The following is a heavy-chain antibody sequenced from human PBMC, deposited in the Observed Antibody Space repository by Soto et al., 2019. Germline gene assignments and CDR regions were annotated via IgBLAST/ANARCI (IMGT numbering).Heavy chain of an antibody. CDR3: ARGPAAQWLSYHWFDP. J-gene: IGHJ5*02. CDR2: INPNSGGT. D-gene: IGHD6-19*01. CDR1: GYTFTGYY. Sequence: ASVKVSCKASGYTFTGYYMHWVRQAPGQGLEWMGWINPNSGGTNYAQKFQGRVTMTRDTSISTAYMELSRLRSDDTAVYYCARGPAAQWLSYHWFDPWGQGTLVTVSS. V-gene: IGHV1-2*02.